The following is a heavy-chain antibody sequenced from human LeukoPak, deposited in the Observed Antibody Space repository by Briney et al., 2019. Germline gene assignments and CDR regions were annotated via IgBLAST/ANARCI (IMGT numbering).Heavy chain of an antibody. D-gene: IGHD3-22*01. J-gene: IGHJ4*02. Sequence: ASVKVSCKASGYTFTDYYIHWVRQAPGQGLEWMGWINPNSGSTNSAQKFQGRVTMTTDTSTSTAYMELRSLRSDDTAVYYCAREMIAPDYWGQGTLVTVSS. V-gene: IGHV1-2*02. CDR1: GYTFTDYY. CDR2: INPNSGST. CDR3: AREMIAPDY.